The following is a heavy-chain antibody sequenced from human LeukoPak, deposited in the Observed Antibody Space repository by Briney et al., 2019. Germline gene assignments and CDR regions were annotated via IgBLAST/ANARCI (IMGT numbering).Heavy chain of an antibody. CDR2: ISYDGSNK. J-gene: IGHJ4*02. CDR1: GFTFSSYA. Sequence: PGRSLRLSCAASGFTFSSYAMHWVRQAPGKGLEWVAVISYDGSNKYYADSVKGRFIISRDNPKNTLYLQMNSLRAEDTAVYYCAKRGSCSGDRCTDYFDSWGQGTLVTVSS. V-gene: IGHV3-30-3*02. D-gene: IGHD2-15*01. CDR3: AKRGSCSGDRCTDYFDS.